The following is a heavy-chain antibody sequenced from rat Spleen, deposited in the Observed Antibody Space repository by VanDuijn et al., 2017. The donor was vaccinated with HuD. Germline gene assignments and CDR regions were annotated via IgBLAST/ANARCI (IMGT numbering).Heavy chain of an antibody. CDR1: GYSITSNY. CDR2: INYSGFT. CDR3: ARLSHYWYFDF. Sequence: EVQLQESGPGLVKPSQSLSLTCSVTGYSITSNYWAWIRKFPGNKMEWMGYINYSGFTGYNPSLKSRISITRDTSKNQFCLQLNSVTTEDTATYYCARLSHYWYFDFWGPGTMVTVSS. V-gene: IGHV3-1*01. D-gene: IGHD3-8*01. J-gene: IGHJ1*01.